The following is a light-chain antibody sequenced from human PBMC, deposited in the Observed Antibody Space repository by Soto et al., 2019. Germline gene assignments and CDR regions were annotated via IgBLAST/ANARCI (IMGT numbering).Light chain of an antibody. CDR3: AAWDDRLTGWV. Sequence: QSVLTQPPSVSEAPRQRVTISCSGSSSNIGKNAVNWYQQLPGRAPKLLIYYDDVLPSGVSDRFSGSKSGTSASLAISGLQSEDEADYYCAAWDDRLTGWVFGGGTKLTVL. J-gene: IGLJ3*02. V-gene: IGLV1-36*01. CDR2: YDD. CDR1: SSNIGKNA.